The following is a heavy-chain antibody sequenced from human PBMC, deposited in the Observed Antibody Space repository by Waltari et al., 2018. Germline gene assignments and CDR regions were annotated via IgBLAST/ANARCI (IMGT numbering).Heavy chain of an antibody. CDR2: IKPDGSES. D-gene: IGHD4-17*01. Sequence: EVQLVESGGHLVQPGESLRLSCAASGLPFSNYWMTWGRQAPGKGLDWVANIKPDGSESYYADAVKGRFTFSRDNAKNSLSLQMHSLRVEDTAVYYCARSGGYGWDSWGQGTLVIVSS. CDR1: GLPFSNYW. V-gene: IGHV3-7*01. J-gene: IGHJ4*02. CDR3: ARSGGYGWDS.